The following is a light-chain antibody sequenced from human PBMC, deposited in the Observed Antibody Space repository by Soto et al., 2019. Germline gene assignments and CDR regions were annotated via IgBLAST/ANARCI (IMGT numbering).Light chain of an antibody. J-gene: IGLJ1*01. V-gene: IGLV1-44*01. CDR2: SNN. CDR3: AAWDDSLNDYV. Sequence: QSVLTQPPSASGTPGQRVTISCSGSSSNIGSNTVNWYQQLPGTAPKLLIYSNNQRPSGVPDRFSGSKSGTSASLAISGFQSEDEADYYCAAWDDSLNDYVFGTGTKVTVL. CDR1: SSNIGSNT.